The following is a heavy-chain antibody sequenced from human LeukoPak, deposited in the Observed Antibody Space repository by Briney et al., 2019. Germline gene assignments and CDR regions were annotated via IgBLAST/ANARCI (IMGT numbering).Heavy chain of an antibody. D-gene: IGHD3-3*01. CDR2: ISAYNGNT. J-gene: IGHJ6*03. Sequence: GSSVTVSCKASGGTFSSYAISWVRQAPGQGLEWMGWISAYNGNTNYAQKLQGRVTMTTDTSTSTAYMELRSLRSDDTAVYYCARVTNVLRFLEWSHRDYYYYYMDVWGKGTTVTVSS. CDR3: ARVTNVLRFLEWSHRDYYYYYMDV. V-gene: IGHV1-18*01. CDR1: GGTFSSYA.